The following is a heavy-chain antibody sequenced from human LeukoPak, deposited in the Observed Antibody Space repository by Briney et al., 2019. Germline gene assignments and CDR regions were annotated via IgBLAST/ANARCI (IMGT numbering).Heavy chain of an antibody. J-gene: IGHJ4*02. V-gene: IGHV4-31*03. CDR1: GGSISSGGYY. CDR3: ARTMVRGVISCFDY. D-gene: IGHD3-10*01. CDR2: IYYRGST. Sequence: SSQTLSLTCTVSGGSISSGGYYWSWIRQHPGKGLEWIGYIYYRGSTYYNPSLKSRVTISVDTSKNQFSLKLSSVTAADTAVYYCARTMVRGVISCFDYWGQGTLVTVSS.